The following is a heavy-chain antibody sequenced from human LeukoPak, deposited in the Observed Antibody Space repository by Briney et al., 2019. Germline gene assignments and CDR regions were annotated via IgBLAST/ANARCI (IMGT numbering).Heavy chain of an antibody. CDR3: AKGALAMAGIDY. D-gene: IGHD6-19*01. V-gene: IGHV3-33*06. CDR2: IWYDGSNK. J-gene: IGHJ4*02. Sequence: PGRSLRLSCAASGFTFSSYGMHWVRQAPGKGLEWVAVIWYDGSNKYYADSVKGRFTISRDNSKKPLYLQMNSLRAEDTAVYYCAKGALAMAGIDYWGQGTLVTVSS. CDR1: GFTFSSYG.